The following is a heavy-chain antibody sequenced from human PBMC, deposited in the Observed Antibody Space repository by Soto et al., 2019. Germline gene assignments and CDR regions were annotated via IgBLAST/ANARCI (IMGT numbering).Heavy chain of an antibody. CDR1: GGSVISGGHY. Sequence: SETLSLTCTVSGGSVISGGHYWSWIRQRPRRGLEWIGYIHYSGSTYYNPSLKSRVSISVDTSKNQFSLRLNSVTAADTAVYYCASSSLYGMDVWGQGTTVTVSS. CDR3: ASSSLYGMDV. CDR2: IHYSGST. J-gene: IGHJ6*02. V-gene: IGHV4-31*03.